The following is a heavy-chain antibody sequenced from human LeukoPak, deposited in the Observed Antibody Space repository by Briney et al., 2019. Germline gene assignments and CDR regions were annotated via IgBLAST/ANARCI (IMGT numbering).Heavy chain of an antibody. Sequence: PLETLSLTCSVSGGSVTSGGFYWGWLRQPPGRGPEWIATSYYTGSTYYNPSLQSRVTSSIDTSKNQFSLRLTSVTATDTAVYHCARHSGSGSLSRPFDPWGQGTLVTISS. J-gene: IGHJ5*02. V-gene: IGHV4-39*01. CDR2: SYYTGST. CDR3: ARHSGSGSLSRPFDP. D-gene: IGHD3-10*01. CDR1: GGSVTSGGFY.